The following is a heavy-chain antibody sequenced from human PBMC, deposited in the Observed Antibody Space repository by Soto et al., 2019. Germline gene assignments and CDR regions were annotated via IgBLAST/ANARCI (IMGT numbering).Heavy chain of an antibody. D-gene: IGHD3-22*01. V-gene: IGHV3-23*01. Sequence: EVQLLESGGGLVQPGGSLRLSCATSGFTFSNYAMTWVRQTPEKGLEWASTLSTTGGITLYADSVKGRFTVSRDNSKNRMYLQMNSLRPEDTAVYYCARGVFYYYGSSGYSPDYWGQGTLVTVSS. CDR3: ARGVFYYYGSSGYSPDY. CDR2: LSTTGGIT. CDR1: GFTFSNYA. J-gene: IGHJ4*02.